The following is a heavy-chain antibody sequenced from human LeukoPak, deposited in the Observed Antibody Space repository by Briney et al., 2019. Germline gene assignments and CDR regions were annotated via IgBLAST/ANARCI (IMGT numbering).Heavy chain of an antibody. CDR2: ISAYNGNT. J-gene: IGHJ6*02. CDR1: GYTFTSYG. Sequence: ASVKVSCKASGYTFTSYGISWVRQAPGQGLEWMGWISAYNGNTNYAQKLQGRVTMTTDTSTSTAYMELRSLRSDDTAVYYCARVLEYYYYYGMDVWGQGTTVTVSS. V-gene: IGHV1-18*01. CDR3: ARVLEYYYYYGMDV. D-gene: IGHD1-1*01.